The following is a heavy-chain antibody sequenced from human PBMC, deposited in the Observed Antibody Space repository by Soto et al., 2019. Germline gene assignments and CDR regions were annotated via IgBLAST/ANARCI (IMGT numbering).Heavy chain of an antibody. J-gene: IGHJ4*02. CDR2: ISAGGATT. CDR1: VFTFGNFA. CDR3: AKDRGGTGWPFDH. Sequence: GPLRLSCTPSVFTFGNFAMSWVRQAPGKGLEWVSSISAGGATTYYADSVKGRVTMSRDNSKNTLSLQMISLRAEDSAVYYCAKDRGGTGWPFDHWGQGTLVTVSS. D-gene: IGHD6-19*01. V-gene: IGHV3-23*01.